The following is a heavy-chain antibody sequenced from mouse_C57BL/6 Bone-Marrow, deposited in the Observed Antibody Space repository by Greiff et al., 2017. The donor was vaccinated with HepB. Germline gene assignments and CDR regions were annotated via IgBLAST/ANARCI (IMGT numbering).Heavy chain of an antibody. CDR3: ASSSSSWYFDV. V-gene: IGHV1-82*01. CDR2: IYPGDGDT. J-gene: IGHJ1*03. Sequence: VQLQQSGPELVKPGASVKISCKASGYAFSSSWMNWVKQRPGKGLEWIGRIYPGDGDTNYNGKFKGKATLTADKSSSTAYMQLSSLTSEDSAVYFCASSSSSWYFDVWGTGTTVTVSS. CDR1: GYAFSSSW.